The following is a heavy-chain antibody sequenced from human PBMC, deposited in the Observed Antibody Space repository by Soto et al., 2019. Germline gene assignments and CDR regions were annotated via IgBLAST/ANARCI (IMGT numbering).Heavy chain of an antibody. D-gene: IGHD3-10*01. CDR3: ARDGWQMVRGVSISGGMDV. CDR1: GGSISSGDYY. J-gene: IGHJ6*02. V-gene: IGHV4-30-4*01. Sequence: SETLSLTCTVSGGSISSGDYYWSWIRQPPGKGLEWIGYISYSGSAYYNPSLKSRFTISIDTSKKQFSLSLRSVTAADTAVYYCARDGWQMVRGVSISGGMDVWGQGTTVTVSS. CDR2: ISYSGSA.